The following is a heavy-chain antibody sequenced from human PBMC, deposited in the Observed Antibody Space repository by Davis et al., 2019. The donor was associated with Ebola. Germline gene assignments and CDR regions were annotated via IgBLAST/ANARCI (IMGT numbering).Heavy chain of an antibody. CDR3: ARGGNWNRIGSGRDY. Sequence: GESLKISCAASGFMFSSYGMHWVRQAPGKGLEWVSSISSSSYIYYADSVKGRFTISRDNAKNSLYLQMNSLRAEDTAVYYCARGGNWNRIGSGRDYWGQGTLVTVSS. CDR1: GFMFSSYG. V-gene: IGHV3-21*01. J-gene: IGHJ4*02. D-gene: IGHD1-1*01. CDR2: ISSSSYI.